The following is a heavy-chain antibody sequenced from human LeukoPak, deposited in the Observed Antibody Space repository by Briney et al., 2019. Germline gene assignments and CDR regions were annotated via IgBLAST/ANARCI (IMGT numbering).Heavy chain of an antibody. V-gene: IGHV3-23*01. J-gene: IGHJ4*02. D-gene: IGHD3-10*01. CDR2: ISGSGGST. Sequence: GGSLRLSCAAPGFTFSSYAMSWVRQAPGKGLEWVSAISGSGGSTYYADSVKGRFTISRDNSKNTLYLQMNSLRAEDTAVYYCAKIGFGELSFDYWGQGTLVTVSS. CDR1: GFTFSSYA. CDR3: AKIGFGELSFDY.